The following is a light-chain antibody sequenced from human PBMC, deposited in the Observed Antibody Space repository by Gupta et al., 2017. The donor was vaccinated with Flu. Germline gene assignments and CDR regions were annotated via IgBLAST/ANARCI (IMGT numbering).Light chain of an antibody. CDR1: ALPKQY. J-gene: IGLJ1*01. CDR3: QSADSSGTYYV. Sequence: SYELTPPPSVSVSPGQTARITCSGDALPKQYAYWYQQKPGQAPVLVIYKDSERPSGSPERFSGSSSGTTVTLTISGVQAEDEADYYCQSADSSGTYYVFGTGTKVTVL. CDR2: KDS. V-gene: IGLV3-25*02.